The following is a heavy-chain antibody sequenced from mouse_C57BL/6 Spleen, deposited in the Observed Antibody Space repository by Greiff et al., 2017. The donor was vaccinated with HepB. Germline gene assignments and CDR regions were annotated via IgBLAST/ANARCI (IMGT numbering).Heavy chain of an antibody. CDR1: GYTFTSYW. D-gene: IGHD1-1*01. CDR2: IHPNSGST. Sequence: QVQLQQPGAELVKPGASVKLSCKASGYTFTSYWMHWVKQRPGQGLEWIGMIHPNSGSTNYNEKFKSKATLTVDKSSSTAYMQLSSLTSEDSAVYYCARSRYYGSSYVGAMDYWGQGTSVTVSS. V-gene: IGHV1-64*01. J-gene: IGHJ4*01. CDR3: ARSRYYGSSYVGAMDY.